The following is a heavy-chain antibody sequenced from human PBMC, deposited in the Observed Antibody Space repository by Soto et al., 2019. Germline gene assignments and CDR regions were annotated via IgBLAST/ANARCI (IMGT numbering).Heavy chain of an antibody. J-gene: IGHJ4*02. V-gene: IGHV5-51*01. D-gene: IGHD2-21*02. Sequence: PGESLKISCQGSADTFSSYWIGWVRQMPGKGLEWLGIMFLGGSDTRYSPSFQGRVNISADKSITTAYLQWNSLKASDTAMYYCARIRKNCGGDCYALEYLGQGTLVPVSS. CDR2: MFLGGSDT. CDR1: ADTFSSYW. CDR3: ARIRKNCGGDCYALEY.